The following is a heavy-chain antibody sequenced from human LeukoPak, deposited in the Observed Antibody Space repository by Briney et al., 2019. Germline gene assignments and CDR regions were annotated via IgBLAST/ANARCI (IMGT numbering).Heavy chain of an antibody. V-gene: IGHV1-24*01. J-gene: IGHJ4*02. CDR3: ATYLSSSSSSFDY. D-gene: IGHD6-6*01. CDR1: GYTLSEVS. CDR2: FSPENGEA. Sequence: ASVKVSCKVSGYTLSEVSMHWVRQPPGKGLEWMGGFSPENGEAVYAQKFQGRVTMTEDTSTDTATMDLSSLRSEDTAVYFCATYLSSSSSSFDYWGQGTLITVSS.